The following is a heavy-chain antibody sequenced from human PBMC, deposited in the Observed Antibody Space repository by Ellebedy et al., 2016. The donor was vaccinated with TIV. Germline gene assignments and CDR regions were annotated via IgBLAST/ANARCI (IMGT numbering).Heavy chain of an antibody. V-gene: IGHV3-30*18. J-gene: IGHJ4*02. CDR2: ISYDGSNT. CDR3: AKGAEYCSSTSCYGVDY. Sequence: GGSLRLXCAASGFTFTTYGMHWVRQAPGKGLEWVALISYDGSNTYYTDSVKGRFTISRDNSKNTLYLQMNSLRAEDTAVYYCAKGAEYCSSTSCYGVDYWGQGTLVTVSS. CDR1: GFTFTTYG. D-gene: IGHD2-2*01.